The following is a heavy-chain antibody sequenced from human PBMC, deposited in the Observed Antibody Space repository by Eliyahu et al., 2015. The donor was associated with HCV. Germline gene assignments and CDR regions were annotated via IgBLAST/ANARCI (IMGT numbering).Heavy chain of an antibody. CDR3: ARQSRVPAAMPFDY. CDR1: SFTSYW. V-gene: IGHV5-51*01. CDR2: IYPGDSDT. J-gene: IGHJ4*02. D-gene: IGHD2-2*01. Sequence: SFTSYWIGWVRQMPGKGLEWMGIIYPGDSDTRYSPSFQGQVTISADKSISTAYLQWSSLKASDTAMYYCARQSRVPAAMPFDYWGQGTPVPLSS.